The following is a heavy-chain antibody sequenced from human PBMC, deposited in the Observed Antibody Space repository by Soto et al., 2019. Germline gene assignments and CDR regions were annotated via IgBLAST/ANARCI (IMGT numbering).Heavy chain of an antibody. Sequence: QVQLVESGGGVVQPGRSLRLSCAASGFTFSSYGMHWVRQAPGKGLEWVAVISYDESNTYYADSMKGRFTISRDNPKNTLYLQLNSLRPEDTAVYYCARDERATHLQHWGQGTLVTVSS. D-gene: IGHD1-26*01. J-gene: IGHJ1*01. CDR3: ARDERATHLQH. CDR2: ISYDESNT. CDR1: GFTFSSYG. V-gene: IGHV3-30*03.